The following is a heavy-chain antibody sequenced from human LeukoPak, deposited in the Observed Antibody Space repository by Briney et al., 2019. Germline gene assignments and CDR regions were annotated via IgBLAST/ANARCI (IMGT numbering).Heavy chain of an antibody. CDR2: ISAYNGNT. CDR3: ALDDRGSYSFDY. V-gene: IGHV1-18*01. J-gene: IGHJ4*02. CDR1: GYTFTSYG. Sequence: ASVKVSCKASGYTFTSYGSSWVRQAPGQGLEWMGWISAYNGNTSYAQKLQGRVTMTTDTSTSTAYMELRSLRSDDTAVYYCALDDRGSYSFDYWGQGTLVTVSS. D-gene: IGHD1-26*01.